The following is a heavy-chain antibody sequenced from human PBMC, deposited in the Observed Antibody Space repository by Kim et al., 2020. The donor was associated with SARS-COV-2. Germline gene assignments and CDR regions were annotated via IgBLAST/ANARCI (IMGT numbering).Heavy chain of an antibody. V-gene: IGHV3-33*01. CDR3: ARDGGQAAPLDY. D-gene: IGHD3-16*01. J-gene: IGHJ4*02. Sequence: YYADSVKGRFTISRDNSKNTLYLQMNSLRAEDTAVYYCARDGGQAAPLDYWGQGTLVTVSS.